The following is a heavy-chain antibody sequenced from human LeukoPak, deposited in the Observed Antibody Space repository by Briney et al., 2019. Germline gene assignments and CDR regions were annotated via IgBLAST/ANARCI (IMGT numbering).Heavy chain of an antibody. CDR3: ARSVEGSGGGGRGYFDF. Sequence: PSETLSLTCTVSGYSISSYYFSGLRQPPREEVVGWVGSNSHSGGTYYNPSLNSRLTISVDEPKKQYSLQQSSVPAADTAVYYCARSVEGSGGGGRGYFDFWGQGTLVSVSS. CDR1: GYSISSYYF. D-gene: IGHD5-24*01. CDR2: NSHSGGT. J-gene: IGHJ4*02. V-gene: IGHV4-38-2*02.